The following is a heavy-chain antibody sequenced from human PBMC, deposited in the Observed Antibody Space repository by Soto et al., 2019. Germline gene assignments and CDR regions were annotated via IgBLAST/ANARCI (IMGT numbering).Heavy chain of an antibody. Sequence: GESLKISCKASGYTFTSYGISWVRQAPGQGLEWMGWISAYNGNTNYAQKLQGRVTMTTDTSTSTAYMELRSLRSDDTAVYYCARDEGITIFGVVILLHDYYGMDVWGQGTTVTVSS. V-gene: IGHV1-18*04. D-gene: IGHD3-3*01. CDR2: ISAYNGNT. J-gene: IGHJ6*02. CDR1: GYTFTSYG. CDR3: ARDEGITIFGVVILLHDYYGMDV.